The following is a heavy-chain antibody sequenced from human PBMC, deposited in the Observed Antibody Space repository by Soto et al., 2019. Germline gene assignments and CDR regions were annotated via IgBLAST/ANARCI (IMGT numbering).Heavy chain of an antibody. Sequence: QVQLQESGPGLVKPSGTLSLTCTVSGGSMSSSNWWNWVRQSPGKGLEWIGEAHHSGRTNYTPSLKSRVTISVDKSMNHFSLKLSSVTAADTAVYYCARSEATGLDYWGQGTLVTVSS. J-gene: IGHJ4*02. D-gene: IGHD1-26*01. CDR1: GGSMSSSNW. CDR2: AHHSGRT. CDR3: ARSEATGLDY. V-gene: IGHV4-4*02.